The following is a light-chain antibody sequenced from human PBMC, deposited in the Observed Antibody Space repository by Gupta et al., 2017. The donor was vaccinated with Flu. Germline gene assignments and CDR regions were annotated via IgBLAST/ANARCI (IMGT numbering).Light chain of an antibody. CDR1: ERVSRSD. Sequence: TMSLSPGARATLSCRASERVSRSDLAWYQQKAGQAPSLLIYGAYTRGTGIPGRFSGSGCGTDFTLTISGREQEDFAVYYCQLSGGYPRYTFGQGTRLEIK. V-gene: IGKV3-20*01. CDR2: GAY. CDR3: QLSGGYPRYT. J-gene: IGKJ2*01.